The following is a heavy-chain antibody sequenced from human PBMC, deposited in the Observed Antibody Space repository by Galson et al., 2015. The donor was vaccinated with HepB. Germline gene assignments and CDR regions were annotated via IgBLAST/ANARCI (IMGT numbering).Heavy chain of an antibody. V-gene: IGHV1-69*13. D-gene: IGHD6-13*01. Sequence: SVKVSCKASGGTFSSYAISWVRQAPGQGLEWMGGIIPIFGTANYAQKFQGRVTITADESTSTAYMELSSLRSEDTAVYYCARVKGIADYYYYMDVWGKGTTVTVSS. CDR2: IIPIFGTA. CDR3: ARVKGIADYYYYMDV. J-gene: IGHJ6*03. CDR1: GGTFSSYA.